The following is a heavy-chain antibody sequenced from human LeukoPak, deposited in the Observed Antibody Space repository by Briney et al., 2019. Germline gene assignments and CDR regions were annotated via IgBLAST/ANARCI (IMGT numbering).Heavy chain of an antibody. D-gene: IGHD5-18*01. CDR2: IYYSGST. CDR1: GGSISSGGYY. V-gene: IGHV4-31*03. CDR3: ASSGYSYPYYYYGMGV. Sequence: SQTLSLTCTVSGGSISSGGYYWNWIRQHPGKGLEWIGYIYYSGSTYYNPSLKSRVTISVDTSKNQFSLKPSSVTAADTAVYYCASSGYSYPYYYYGMGVWGQGTTVTVSS. J-gene: IGHJ6*02.